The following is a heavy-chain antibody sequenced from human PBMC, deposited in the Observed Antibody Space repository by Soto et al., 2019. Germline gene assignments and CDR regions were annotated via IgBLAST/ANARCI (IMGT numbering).Heavy chain of an antibody. CDR1: GDSISSSF. D-gene: IGHD1-20*01. CDR3: ARRGAQDSRIIADNWFDS. Sequence: SETLSLTCTVSGDSISSSFWHWIRQPPEKGLEWIGFIHYSGSTIYNPSLRSRVTISLDASLNQFSLKLSSVAAADTAVYYCARRGAQDSRIIADNWFDSWGQATLVTISS. CDR2: IHYSGST. J-gene: IGHJ5*01. V-gene: IGHV4-59*08.